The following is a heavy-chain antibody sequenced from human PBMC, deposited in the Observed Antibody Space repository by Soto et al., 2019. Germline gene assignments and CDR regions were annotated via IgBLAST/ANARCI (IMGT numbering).Heavy chain of an antibody. CDR1: GFTFSSYG. CDR2: IWYDGSNK. CDR3: ARDSSFHYFDY. V-gene: IGHV3-33*01. J-gene: IGHJ4*02. Sequence: GGSLRLSCAASGFTFSSYGMHWVRQAPGKGLEWVAVIWYDGSNKYYADSVKGRFTISRDNSKNTLYLQMNSLRAEDTAVYYCARDSSFHYFDYWGQGTLVTVSS.